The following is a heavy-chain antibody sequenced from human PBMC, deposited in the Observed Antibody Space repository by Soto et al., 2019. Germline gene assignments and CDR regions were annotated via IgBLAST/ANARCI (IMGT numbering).Heavy chain of an antibody. D-gene: IGHD2-2*01. J-gene: IGHJ6*01. V-gene: IGHV5-51*01. Sequence: GESLKISCKGSGYSFTSYWIGWVRQMPGKGLEWMGIIYPGDSDTRYSPSFQGQVTISADKSISTAYLQWSSLKASDTAMYYCASRLGYCSSTSCYRDYYYGMGVWGQGTTVTVSS. CDR2: IYPGDSDT. CDR3: ASRLGYCSSTSCYRDYYYGMGV. CDR1: GYSFTSYW.